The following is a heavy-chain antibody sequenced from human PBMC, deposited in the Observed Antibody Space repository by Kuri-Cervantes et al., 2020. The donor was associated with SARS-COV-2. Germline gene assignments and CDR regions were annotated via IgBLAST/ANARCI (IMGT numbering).Heavy chain of an antibody. CDR3: AKSYSSTYLDY. V-gene: IGHV1-18*01. CDR2: ISAYNGNT. J-gene: IGHJ4*02. Sequence: ASVKVSCKASGYTFTSYGISWVRQAPGQGLEWMGWISAYNGNTNYAQKLQGRVTMTTDTSTSTAYMELRSLRSDDTAAYYCAKSYSSTYLDYWGQGTLVTVSS. CDR1: GYTFTSYG. D-gene: IGHD4-11*01.